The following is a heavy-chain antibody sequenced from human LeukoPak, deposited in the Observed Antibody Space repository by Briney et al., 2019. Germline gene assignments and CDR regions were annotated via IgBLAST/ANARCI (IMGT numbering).Heavy chain of an antibody. V-gene: IGHV3-30*18. CDR2: LSYDGTNK. J-gene: IGHJ4*02. CDR1: GFTFSSYG. CDR3: AKALGGYSYGFDADY. D-gene: IGHD5-18*01. Sequence: RTSLRLSCAASGFTFSSYGMHWGRPAPGKGLECVAVLSYDGTNKFYADSVKDRFTISRDNSKNTLYLQMNSLRAEDTAVYYCAKALGGYSYGFDADYWGQGTLVTVSS.